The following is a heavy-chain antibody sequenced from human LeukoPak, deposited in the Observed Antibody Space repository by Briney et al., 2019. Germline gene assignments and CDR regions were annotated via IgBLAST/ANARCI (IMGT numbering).Heavy chain of an antibody. J-gene: IGHJ4*02. CDR1: GGSFSGYY. D-gene: IGHD6-6*01. CDR3: ARARVGIAARPFDY. V-gene: IGHV4-34*01. Sequence: SETLSLTCAVYGGSFSGYYWSWLRQPPGKGLEWIGEINHSGSTNYNPSLKSRVTISVDTSKNQFSLKLSSVTAADTAVYYCARARVGIAARPFDYWGQGTLVTVSS. CDR2: INHSGST.